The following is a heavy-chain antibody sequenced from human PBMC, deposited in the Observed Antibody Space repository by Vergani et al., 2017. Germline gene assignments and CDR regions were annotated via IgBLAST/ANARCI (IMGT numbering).Heavy chain of an antibody. V-gene: IGHV1-58*02. D-gene: IGHD3-22*01. CDR2: IVVGSGNT. J-gene: IGHJ6*02. CDR1: GFTFTSSA. CDR3: AAMYYYDSXGYFQTYYYYGMDV. Sequence: QMQLVQSGPEVKKPGTSVKVSCKASGFTFTSSAMQWVRQARGQRLEWIGWIVVGSGNTNYAQKFQERVTITRDMSTSTAYMELSSLRSEDTAVYYCAAMYYYDSXGYFQTYYYYGMDVWGQGP.